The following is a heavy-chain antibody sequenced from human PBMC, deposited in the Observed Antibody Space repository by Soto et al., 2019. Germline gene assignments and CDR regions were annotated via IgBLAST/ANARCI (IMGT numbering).Heavy chain of an antibody. D-gene: IGHD2-15*01. J-gene: IGHJ4*02. CDR2: ISGSGGRT. CDR1: GFTFSNYG. CDR3: AKSDCSGGSCYFPFDC. V-gene: IGHV3-23*01. Sequence: EVQVLESGGGLVQPGGSLRLSCAASGFTFSNYGMSWVRQAPGKGLEWVSSISGSGGRTYYADSVKGRFTISRDNSKNTPYLQTDSLRAEDTAFYYCAKSDCSGGSCYFPFDCWGQGTLVTVSS.